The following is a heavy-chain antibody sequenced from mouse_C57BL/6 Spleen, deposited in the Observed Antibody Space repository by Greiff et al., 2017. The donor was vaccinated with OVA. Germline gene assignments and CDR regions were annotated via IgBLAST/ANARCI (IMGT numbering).Heavy chain of an antibody. CDR3: ARSRSAYYSNYDYFDY. CDR1: GYAFSSYW. D-gene: IGHD2-5*01. V-gene: IGHV1-80*01. Sequence: QVHVKQSGAELVKPGASVKISCKASGYAFSSYWMNWVKQRPGKGLEWIGQIYPGDGDTNYNGKFKGKATLTADKSSSTAYMQLSSLTSEDSAVYFCARSRSAYYSNYDYFDYWGQGTTLPVSS. CDR2: IYPGDGDT. J-gene: IGHJ2*01.